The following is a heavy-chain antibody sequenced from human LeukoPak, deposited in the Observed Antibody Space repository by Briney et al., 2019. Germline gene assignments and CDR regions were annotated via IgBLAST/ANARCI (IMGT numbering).Heavy chain of an antibody. CDR1: GGTFSSYA. V-gene: IGHV1-69*05. J-gene: IGHJ4*02. CDR2: IIPIFGTA. CDR3: ARTYDSSGYYFDY. D-gene: IGHD3-22*01. Sequence: SVKVSCKASGGTFSSYAISWVRQAPGQGLGWMGGIIPIFGTANYAQKFQGRVTITTDESTSTAYMELSSLRSEDTAVYYCARTYDSSGYYFDYWGQGTLVTVSS.